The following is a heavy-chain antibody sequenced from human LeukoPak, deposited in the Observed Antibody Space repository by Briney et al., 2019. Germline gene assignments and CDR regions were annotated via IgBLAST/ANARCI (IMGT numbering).Heavy chain of an antibody. CDR3: AKRQVPVAGPHYFDY. CDR1: GFTFNTYN. V-gene: IGHV3-23*01. Sequence: GGSLRLSCAASGFTFNTYNMNWVRQAPGKGLEWVSAISGTGGSTYYADSVRGRFTISRDNSKNTLYLQMNSLRAEDTALYYCAKRQVPVAGPHYFDYWGQGTLVTVSS. J-gene: IGHJ4*02. CDR2: ISGTGGST. D-gene: IGHD6-19*01.